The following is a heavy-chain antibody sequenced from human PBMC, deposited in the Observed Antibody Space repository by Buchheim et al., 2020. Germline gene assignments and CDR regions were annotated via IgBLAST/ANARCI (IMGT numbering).Heavy chain of an antibody. CDR2: IYYSGST. V-gene: IGHV4-30-4*01. CDR1: GGSISSGDYY. J-gene: IGHJ6*02. Sequence: QVQLQESGPGLVKPSQTLSLTCTVSGGSISSGDYYWSWIRQPPGKGLEWIGYIYYSGSTYYNPSLKSRVTISVDTSKNQFYLKLSSVTAADTAVYYCARGPATTFGYYYYYGMDVWGQGTT. CDR3: ARGPATTFGYYYYYGMDV. D-gene: IGHD3-10*02.